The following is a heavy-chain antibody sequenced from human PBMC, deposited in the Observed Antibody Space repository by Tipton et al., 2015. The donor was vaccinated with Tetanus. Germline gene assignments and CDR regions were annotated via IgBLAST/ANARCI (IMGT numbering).Heavy chain of an antibody. Sequence: QLVQSGAEVKKPGASMKVSCKASGYTFTRNAMHWVRQAPGRRLEWMGWIYTDNGNTLYSQSFQGRVTITRDTSATTAYMELSSLRSEDTAVYYCARGFDGGFDYWGQGTLVTVSS. CDR3: ARGFDGGFDY. J-gene: IGHJ4*02. D-gene: IGHD3-9*01. CDR2: IYTDNGNT. V-gene: IGHV1-3*04. CDR1: GYTFTRNA.